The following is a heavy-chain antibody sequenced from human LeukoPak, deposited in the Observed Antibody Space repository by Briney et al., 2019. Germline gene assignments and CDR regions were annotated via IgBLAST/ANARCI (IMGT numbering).Heavy chain of an antibody. CDR2: IYGGGST. CDR3: AKRFWSSGYYYADYFDY. V-gene: IGHV3-53*01. J-gene: IGHJ4*02. Sequence: GGSLRLSCAATGLSVSSNFMSWVRQAPGKGLEWVSVIYGGGSTYYADSVKGRFTISRDTPKNTLYLQMNSLRVEDTAVYYCAKRFWSSGYYYADYFDYWGQGTLVTVSS. D-gene: IGHD3-22*01. CDR1: GLSVSSNF.